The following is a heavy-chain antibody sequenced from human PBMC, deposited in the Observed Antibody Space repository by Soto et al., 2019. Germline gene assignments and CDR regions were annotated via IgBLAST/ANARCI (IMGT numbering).Heavy chain of an antibody. D-gene: IGHD1-26*01. CDR1: GGSFSGYY. J-gene: IGHJ4*02. CDR3: ARVRGGGTLDD. Sequence: SETLSLTCAVYGGSFSGYYWSWIRQPPGKGLEWIGEINHSGSTNYNPSLKSRVTISVDTSKNQFSLKLSSVTAADTAVYYCARVRGGGTLDDWGQGTLVTVSA. V-gene: IGHV4-34*01. CDR2: INHSGST.